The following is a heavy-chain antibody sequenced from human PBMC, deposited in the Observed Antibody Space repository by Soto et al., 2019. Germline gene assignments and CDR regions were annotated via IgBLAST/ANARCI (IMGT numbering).Heavy chain of an antibody. CDR2: IDNNGVT. CDR1: GGSVYSNGHY. J-gene: IGHJ4*01. V-gene: IGHV4-39*01. CDR3: GKILVGPTGHSVADF. D-gene: IGHD2-15*01. Sequence: SETLSLTCIVSGGSVYSNGHYWGWIRQPPGKGLEWIGSIDNNGVTNYNSSLKSRVTISRDTSKNQFSLRLTSVTAADTAVYYCGKILVGPTGHSVADFWGAGTLVTVSS.